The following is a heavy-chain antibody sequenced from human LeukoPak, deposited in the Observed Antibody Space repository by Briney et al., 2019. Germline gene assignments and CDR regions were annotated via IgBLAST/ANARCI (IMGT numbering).Heavy chain of an antibody. CDR1: GGSFSGYY. CDR2: INHSGST. Sequence: SETLSLTCAVYGGSFSGYYWSWIRQPPGKGLEWIGEINHSGSTNYNPSLKSRVTISVDTSKNQFSLKLSSVTAADTAVYYCARGVPFNYGSGSSPFDYWGQGTLVTVSS. V-gene: IGHV4-34*01. D-gene: IGHD3-10*01. J-gene: IGHJ4*02. CDR3: ARGVPFNYGSGSSPFDY.